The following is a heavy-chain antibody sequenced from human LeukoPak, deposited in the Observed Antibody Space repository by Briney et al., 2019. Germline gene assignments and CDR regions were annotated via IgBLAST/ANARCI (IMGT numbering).Heavy chain of an antibody. J-gene: IGHJ4*02. V-gene: IGHV1-69*05. CDR2: IIPIFGTA. CDR1: GGTFSSYA. CDR3: ASGSIAVAGSDY. Sequence: ASVTVSCKASGGTFSSYAISWVRQAPGQGLEWMGGIIPIFGTANYAQKFQGRVTITTDESTSTAYMELSSLRSEDTAVYYCASGSIAVAGSDYWGQGTLVTVSS. D-gene: IGHD6-19*01.